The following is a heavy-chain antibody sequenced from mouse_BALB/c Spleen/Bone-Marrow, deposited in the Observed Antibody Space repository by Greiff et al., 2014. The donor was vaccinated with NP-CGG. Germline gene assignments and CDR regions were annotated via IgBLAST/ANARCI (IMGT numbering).Heavy chain of an antibody. D-gene: IGHD2-13*01. J-gene: IGHJ4*01. CDR1: GYTFTSYW. Sequence: QVQLQQSGAELVKPGTSVKLSCKTSGYTFTSYWMHWVKQRPGQDLEWIGEIIPSNGRSNYNEKFKNKATLTVDKSSSTAYMQRSSLTSEDSAVYFCARTYGDSPYFYAMDYWGQGTSVTVSS. V-gene: IGHV1S81*02. CDR3: ARTYGDSPYFYAMDY. CDR2: IIPSNGRS.